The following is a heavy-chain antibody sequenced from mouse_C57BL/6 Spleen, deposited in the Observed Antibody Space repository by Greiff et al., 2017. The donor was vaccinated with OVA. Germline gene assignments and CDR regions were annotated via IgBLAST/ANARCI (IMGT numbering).Heavy chain of an antibody. J-gene: IGHJ2*01. Sequence: EVKLMESGPGLVKPSQSLSLTCSVTGYSITSGYYWNWIRQFPGNKLEWMGYISYDGSNNYNPSLKNRISITRDTSKNQFFLKLNSVTTEDTATYYCARGGFITTVVAGDYWGQGTTLTVSS. V-gene: IGHV3-6*01. D-gene: IGHD1-1*01. CDR3: ARGGFITTVVAGDY. CDR2: ISYDGSN. CDR1: GYSITSGYY.